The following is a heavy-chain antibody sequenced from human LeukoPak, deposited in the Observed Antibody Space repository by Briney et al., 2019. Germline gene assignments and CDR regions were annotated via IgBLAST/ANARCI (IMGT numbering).Heavy chain of an antibody. CDR2: IIPIFGTA. CDR3: ASHYDYVSAFDY. CDR1: GGTFSSYA. J-gene: IGHJ4*02. Sequence: ASVKVSCKASGGTFSSYAISWVRQAPGQGLEWMGGIIPIFGTANYAQKFQGRVTITADESTSTAYMELSSLRSEDTAVYYCASHYDYVSAFDYWGQGTLVTVSS. D-gene: IGHD3-16*01. V-gene: IGHV1-69*13.